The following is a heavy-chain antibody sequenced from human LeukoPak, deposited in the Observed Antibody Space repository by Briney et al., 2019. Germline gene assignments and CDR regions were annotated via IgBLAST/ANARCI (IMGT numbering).Heavy chain of an antibody. CDR2: ISGSGGST. J-gene: IGHJ4*02. V-gene: IGHV3-23*01. Sequence: GGSLRLSCAASGFTFSSYAMSWVRQAPGKGLEWVSAISGSGGSTYYADSVKGRFTIPRDNSKNTLYLQMNSLRAEDTAVYYCAKDRDILTGHYSGTFGYWGQGTLVTVSS. D-gene: IGHD3-9*01. CDR3: AKDRDILTGHYSGTFGY. CDR1: GFTFSSYA.